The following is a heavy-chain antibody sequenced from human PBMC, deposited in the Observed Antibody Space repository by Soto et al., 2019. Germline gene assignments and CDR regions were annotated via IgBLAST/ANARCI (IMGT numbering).Heavy chain of an antibody. D-gene: IGHD6-25*01. CDR1: GFTFSSYG. CDR3: ARGIAARPGDWYSYYGMDG. J-gene: IGHJ6*04. Sequence: GGSLILSCAASGFTFSSYGMHWVRQAPGKGLEWVAVIWYDGSNKYYADSVKGRFTISRDNSKNTLYLQMNSLRAEDTAVYYCARGIAARPGDWYSYYGMDGWGKGNTVTV. V-gene: IGHV3-33*01. CDR2: IWYDGSNK.